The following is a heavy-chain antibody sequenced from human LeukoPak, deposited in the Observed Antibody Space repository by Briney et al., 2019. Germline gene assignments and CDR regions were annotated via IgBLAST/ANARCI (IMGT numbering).Heavy chain of an antibody. Sequence: KPSETLSLTCTVSGGSISSSSYYWGWIRQPPGKGLEWIGSIYYSGSTYYNPSLKSRVTISVYTSKNQFSLKLSSVTAADTAVYYCASQTYYYGSGSYWSWFDPWGQGTLVTVSS. CDR2: IYYSGST. CDR1: GGSISSSSYY. V-gene: IGHV4-39*01. CDR3: ASQTYYYGSGSYWSWFDP. J-gene: IGHJ5*02. D-gene: IGHD3-10*01.